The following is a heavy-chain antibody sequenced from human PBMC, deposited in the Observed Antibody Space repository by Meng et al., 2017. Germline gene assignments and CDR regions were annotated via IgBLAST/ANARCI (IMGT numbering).Heavy chain of an antibody. J-gene: IGHJ4*02. Sequence: ASVNVSCKVSGYTLTELSMHWVRQAPGKGLEWMGCFDPEDGETIYAQKFQGRVTMTEDTSTDTAYMELSSLRSEDTAVYYCATEFPAGTSSYYFDYWGQGTLVTVSS. CDR2: FDPEDGET. D-gene: IGHD2-21*01. CDR1: GYTLTELS. V-gene: IGHV1-24*01. CDR3: ATEFPAGTSSYYFDY.